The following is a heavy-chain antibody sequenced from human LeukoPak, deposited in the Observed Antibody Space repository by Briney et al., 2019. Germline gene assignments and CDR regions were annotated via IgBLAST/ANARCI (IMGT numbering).Heavy chain of an antibody. D-gene: IGHD1-1*01. J-gene: IGHJ6*02. V-gene: IGHV3-48*02. CDR2: IRSRSETI. CDR3: ARGRQLTARSALDV. CDR1: GFSFSSYS. Sequence: GGSLRLSCAASGFSFSSYSMKWVCQTPRQGLERVSYIRSRSETIYYADSVKGRFTISRDDAKNSLFLQMNSLRDEDTAVYYCARGRQLTARSALDVWGQGTTVIVSS.